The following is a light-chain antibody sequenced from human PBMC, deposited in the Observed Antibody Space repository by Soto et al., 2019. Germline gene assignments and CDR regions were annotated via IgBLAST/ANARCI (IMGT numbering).Light chain of an antibody. CDR3: HQRQSWPRT. CDR1: HAVNTR. J-gene: IGKJ1*01. V-gene: IGKV3-11*01. CDR2: LAT. Sequence: EIVLTQSPATLCSFPGDRVTLSCRASHAVNTRLAWYQHNPGQARRLLIYLATTRAACVPARFSGSGSGTDFNLTISDVEPEDFAVYYCHQRQSWPRTFGQGTKVDI.